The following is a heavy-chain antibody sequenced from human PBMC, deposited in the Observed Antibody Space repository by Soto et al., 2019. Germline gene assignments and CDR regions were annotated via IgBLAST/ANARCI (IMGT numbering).Heavy chain of an antibody. CDR1: GFTFSSYW. J-gene: IGHJ5*02. CDR2: INYDGSTT. CDR3: ARAGTGWYWFDP. D-gene: IGHD6-19*01. Sequence: GGSLRLSCAASGFTFSSYWMHWVRQVPGKGLVWVSRINYDGSTTTYADSVKGRFTISRDNARNTLYLQMNSLRVEDTAVYYCARAGTGWYWFDPWGQGTLVTVSS. V-gene: IGHV3-74*01.